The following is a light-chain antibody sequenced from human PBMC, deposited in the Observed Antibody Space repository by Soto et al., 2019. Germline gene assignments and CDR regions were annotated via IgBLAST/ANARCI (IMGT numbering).Light chain of an antibody. CDR1: SSDGGGYKY. V-gene: IGLV2-14*01. CDR2: EVS. Sequence: QSALTQPASVSGSPGQSITISCTGTSSDGGGYKYVSWYQQHPGKAPKLMIYEVSNRPSGVSNRFSGSKSGNTASLTISGLQSEDEANYYCSSYTGNSTYVVFGGGTKVTVL. J-gene: IGLJ2*01. CDR3: SSYTGNSTYVV.